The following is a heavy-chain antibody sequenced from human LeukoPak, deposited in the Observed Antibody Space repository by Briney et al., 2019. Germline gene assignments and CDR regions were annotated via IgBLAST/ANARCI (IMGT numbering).Heavy chain of an antibody. Sequence: ASVKVSCKASGGTFSSYAISWVRQAPGQGLEWMGGIIPIFGTANYAQKFQGRVTITTDESTSTAYMELSSLRSEDTAVYYCARAAIGGRGWSGNYYYYYMDVWGKGTTVTVSS. CDR3: ARAAIGGRGWSGNYYYYYMDV. CDR1: GGTFSSYA. CDR2: IIPIFGTA. V-gene: IGHV1-69*05. J-gene: IGHJ6*03. D-gene: IGHD6-19*01.